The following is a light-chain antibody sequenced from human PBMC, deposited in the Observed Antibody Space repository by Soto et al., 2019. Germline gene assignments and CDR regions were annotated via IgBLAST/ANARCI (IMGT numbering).Light chain of an antibody. Sequence: QSALTQPASVSGSPGQSITISCTGTSSDVGGYSYVSWYQQHPGKAPKLMIYEVSNRPSGVFNRFSGSKSGNTASLTISGLQPEDEADYYCSSYTSSSTLVFGGGTKVTVL. CDR3: SSYTSSSTLV. V-gene: IGLV2-14*01. J-gene: IGLJ2*01. CDR1: SSDVGGYSY. CDR2: EVS.